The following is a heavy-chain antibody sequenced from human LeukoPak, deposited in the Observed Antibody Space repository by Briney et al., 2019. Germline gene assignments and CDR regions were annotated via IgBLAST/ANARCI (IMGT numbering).Heavy chain of an antibody. D-gene: IGHD2-2*01. CDR3: ARDRQVLANVFVPAAIYI. Sequence: SETLSLTCAVSGGSISSNNWWSRVRQPPGKGLEWIGELYHTGSTNYNPSLKSRVTISVDKSKNQFSLKLTSVTAADTAVYYCARDRQVLANVFVPAAIYIWGQGTMVTVSS. J-gene: IGHJ3*02. CDR2: LYHTGST. V-gene: IGHV4-4*02. CDR1: GGSISSNNW.